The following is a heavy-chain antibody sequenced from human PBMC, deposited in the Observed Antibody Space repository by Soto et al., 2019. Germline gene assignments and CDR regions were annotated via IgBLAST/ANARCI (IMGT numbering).Heavy chain of an antibody. V-gene: IGHV4-59*08. CDR3: ARRSSSEYYYYYYYMDV. CDR2: IYYSGST. Sequence: SETLSLTCTVSGGSISSYYWSWIRQPPGKGLGWIGYIYYSGSTNYNPSLKSRVTISVDTSKNQFSLKLSSVTAGDTAVYYCARRSSSEYYYYYYYMDVWGKGTTVTVSS. CDR1: GGSISSYY. J-gene: IGHJ6*03. D-gene: IGHD6-13*01.